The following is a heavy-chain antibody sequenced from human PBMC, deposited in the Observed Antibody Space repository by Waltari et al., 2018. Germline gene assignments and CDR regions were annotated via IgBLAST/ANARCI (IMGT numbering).Heavy chain of an antibody. J-gene: IGHJ4*02. CDR2: INPNSGGT. Sequence: QVQLVQSGAEVKKPGASVKVSCKASGYTFTGYYMHWVRQAPGQGLEWMGWINPNSGGTNYAQKFQGRVTMTRDTSISTAYMELSRLRSDDTAVYYCARERILEYFDWPLDYWGQGTLVTVSS. D-gene: IGHD3-9*01. CDR3: ARERILEYFDWPLDY. V-gene: IGHV1-2*02. CDR1: GYTFTGYY.